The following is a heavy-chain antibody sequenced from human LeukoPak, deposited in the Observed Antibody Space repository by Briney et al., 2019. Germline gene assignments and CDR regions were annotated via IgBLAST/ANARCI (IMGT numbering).Heavy chain of an antibody. Sequence: ASVKVSCKASGYTFTSYGISWVRQAPGQGLEWMGWISAYNGNTNYAQKLQGRVTMTTDTSTSTAYTELRSLRSDDTAVYYCARARPQEGELSHFDYWGQGTLVTAAS. D-gene: IGHD1-26*01. CDR2: ISAYNGNT. CDR1: GYTFTSYG. V-gene: IGHV1-18*01. J-gene: IGHJ4*02. CDR3: ARARPQEGELSHFDY.